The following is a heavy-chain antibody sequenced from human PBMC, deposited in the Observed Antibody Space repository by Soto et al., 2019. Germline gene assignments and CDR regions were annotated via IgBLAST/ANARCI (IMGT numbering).Heavy chain of an antibody. CDR2: ISSSSSTI. D-gene: IGHD6-13*01. J-gene: IGHJ4*02. CDR3: ARDPDSSSWYSEGFDY. V-gene: IGHV3-48*01. Sequence: GGSLRLSCAASGFTFSSYSMNWVRQAPGKGLEWVSYISSSSSTIYYADSVKGRFTISRDNAKNSLYLQMNSLRAEDTAVYYCARDPDSSSWYSEGFDYWGQGTLVTVSS. CDR1: GFTFSSYS.